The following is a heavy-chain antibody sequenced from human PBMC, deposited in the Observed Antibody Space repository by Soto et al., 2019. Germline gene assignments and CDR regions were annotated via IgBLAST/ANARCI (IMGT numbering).Heavy chain of an antibody. V-gene: IGHV4-39*01. CDR3: ATGIGTDAFDI. J-gene: IGHJ3*02. CDR2: IYYSGST. CDR1: GGSISSSSYY. Sequence: QLQLQESGPGLVKPSETLSLTCTVSGGSISSSSYYWGWIRQPPGKGLEWIGSIYYSGSTYYNPSLESRVTISVDTSKNQFSLKLSSVTAADTAVYYCATGIGTDAFDIWGQGTMVTVSS. D-gene: IGHD3-10*01.